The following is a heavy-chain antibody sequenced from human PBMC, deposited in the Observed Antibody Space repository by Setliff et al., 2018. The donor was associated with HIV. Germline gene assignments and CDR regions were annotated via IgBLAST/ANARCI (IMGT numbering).Heavy chain of an antibody. J-gene: IGHJ4*02. CDR3: ARGRGVYNFWSGYFDY. CDR1: GGSFSGYY. D-gene: IGHD3-3*01. Sequence: SETLSLTCAVYGGSFSGYYWSWIRQPPGKGLEWIGEINHSGSTNYNPSLKSRVTISVDTSKNQFSLKLSSVTAADTAVYYCARGRGVYNFWSGYFDYWGQGTLVTVSS. CDR2: INHSGST. V-gene: IGHV4-34*01.